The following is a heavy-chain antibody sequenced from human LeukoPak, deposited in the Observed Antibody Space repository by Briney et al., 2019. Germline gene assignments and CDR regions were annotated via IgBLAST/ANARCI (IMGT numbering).Heavy chain of an antibody. V-gene: IGHV4-4*02. J-gene: IGHJ4*02. CDR3: ARSRGYTDGQTIDY. D-gene: IGHD5-18*01. CDR1: GGSISSSNW. CDR2: IYHSGST. Sequence: SGTLSLTCAVSGGSISSSNWWSWVRPPPGKGLEWIGEIYHSGSTNYNPSLKSRVTISVDKSKNQFSLKLSSVTAADTAVYYCARSRGYTDGQTIDYWGQGTLVTVSS.